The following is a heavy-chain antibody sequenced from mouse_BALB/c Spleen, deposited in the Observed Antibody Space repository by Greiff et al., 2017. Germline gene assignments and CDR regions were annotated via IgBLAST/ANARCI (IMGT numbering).Heavy chain of an antibody. J-gene: IGHJ2*01. CDR1: GYTFTSYW. D-gene: IGHD4-1*01. V-gene: IGHV1-7*01. Sequence: VQLQESGAELAKPGASVKMSCKASGYTFTSYWMHWVKQRPGQGLEWIGYINPSTGYTEYNQKFKDKATLTADKSSSTAYMQLSSLTSEDSAVYYCARWLTGYYFDYWGQGTTLTVSS. CDR2: INPSTGYT. CDR3: ARWLTGYYFDY.